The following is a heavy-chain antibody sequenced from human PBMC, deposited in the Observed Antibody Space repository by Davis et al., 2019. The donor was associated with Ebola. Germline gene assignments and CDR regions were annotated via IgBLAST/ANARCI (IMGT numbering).Heavy chain of an antibody. CDR2: ISSSSSYI. J-gene: IGHJ4*02. CDR1: GFTFSSYS. CDR3: ARAALRFLEWGGFDY. V-gene: IGHV3-21*01. Sequence: GGSLRLSCAASGFTFSSYSMNWVRQAPGKGLEWVSSISSSSSYIYYADSVKGRFTISRDNSKNTLYLQMNSLRAEDTAVYYCARAALRFLEWGGFDYWGQGTLVTVSS. D-gene: IGHD3-3*01.